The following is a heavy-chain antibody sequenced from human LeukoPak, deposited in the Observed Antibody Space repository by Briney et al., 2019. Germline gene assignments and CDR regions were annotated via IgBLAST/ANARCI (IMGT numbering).Heavy chain of an antibody. CDR1: GFTFSTYA. V-gene: IGHV3-23*01. J-gene: IGHJ4*02. Sequence: GGSLRLSCAASGFTFSTYAMSWVRQAPGEGLEWVSDISGSSGASTYYADSVKGRFTISRDNSKNTVYLQMNSLRADDTAVYYCAKARIPSGNGYYSDWGQGTLVTVSS. D-gene: IGHD3-22*01. CDR2: ISGSSGAST. CDR3: AKARIPSGNGYYSD.